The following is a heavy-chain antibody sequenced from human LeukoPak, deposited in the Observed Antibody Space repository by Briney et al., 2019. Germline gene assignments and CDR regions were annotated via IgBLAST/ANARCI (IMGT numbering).Heavy chain of an antibody. CDR3: AREGIVVVTAIKRPTPINWFDP. CDR1: GGSISSSSYY. V-gene: IGHV4-39*07. CDR2: IYYSGST. J-gene: IGHJ5*02. D-gene: IGHD2-21*02. Sequence: SETLSLTCTVSGGSISSSSYYWGWIRQPPGKGLEWIGSIYYSGSTYYNPSLESRVTISIDTSKNKVSLKLSSVTAADTAVYYCAREGIVVVTAIKRPTPINWFDPWGQGTLVTVSS.